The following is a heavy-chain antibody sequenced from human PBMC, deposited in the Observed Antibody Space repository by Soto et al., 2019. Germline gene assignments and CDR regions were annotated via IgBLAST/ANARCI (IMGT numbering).Heavy chain of an antibody. CDR3: ARGALMSGYYYDY. J-gene: IGHJ4*02. Sequence: PSETLSLTCAVYGGSFSGYYWSWIRQPPGKGLEWIGEINHSGSTNYNPSLKSRVTISVDTSKNQFSLKLSSVTAADTAVYYCARGALMSGYYYDYWGQGTLVTVSS. V-gene: IGHV4-34*01. CDR1: GGSFSGYY. D-gene: IGHD3-10*01. CDR2: INHSGST.